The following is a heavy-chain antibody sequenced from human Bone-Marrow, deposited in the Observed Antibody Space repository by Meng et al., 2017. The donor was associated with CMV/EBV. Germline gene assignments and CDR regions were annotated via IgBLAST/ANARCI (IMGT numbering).Heavy chain of an antibody. Sequence: GESLKISCAASGFTFRSYSMNWVRQGPGKGLEWVSYISSSSSTIYYADSVKGRFTIPRDNAKNSLYLQMNSLRAEDTAVYYRARDGVVGATTSYYGMDVWGQGTTVTVSS. J-gene: IGHJ6*02. CDR1: GFTFRSYS. D-gene: IGHD1-26*01. V-gene: IGHV3-48*04. CDR3: ARDGVVGATTSYYGMDV. CDR2: ISSSSSTI.